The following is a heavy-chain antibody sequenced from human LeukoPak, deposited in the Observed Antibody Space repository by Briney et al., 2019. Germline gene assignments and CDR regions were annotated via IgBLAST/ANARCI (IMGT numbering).Heavy chain of an antibody. J-gene: IGHJ5*01. CDR3: ARLRCSSMSCYWRWFDS. Sequence: PGGSLRLSCTASGFTFSDSYMSWIRQAPGKGLEWISYIGESGGTIYSADSVKGRFTISRDNAKNSLYLQMNSLRAEDTAVYYCARLRCSSMSCYWRWFDSWGQGTLVTVSS. CDR2: IGESGGTI. CDR1: GFTFSDSY. V-gene: IGHV3-11*01. D-gene: IGHD2-2*01.